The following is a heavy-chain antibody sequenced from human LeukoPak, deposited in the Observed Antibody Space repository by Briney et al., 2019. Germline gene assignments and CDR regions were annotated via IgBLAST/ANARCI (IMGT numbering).Heavy chain of an antibody. CDR2: IRGSDGGT. D-gene: IGHD4-17*01. J-gene: IGHJ1*01. CDR1: GFTFSSFA. V-gene: IGHV3-23*01. Sequence: GGSLRLSCAVSGFTFSSFAMTWVRQAPGRGLEWVSSIRGSDGGTDYADSMRGRFTISRDNSKNTLYLQMNSLRAEDTATYYCSRDPNGDYVGAFDFQRWGQGTLVTVSS. CDR3: SRDPNGDYVGAFDFQR.